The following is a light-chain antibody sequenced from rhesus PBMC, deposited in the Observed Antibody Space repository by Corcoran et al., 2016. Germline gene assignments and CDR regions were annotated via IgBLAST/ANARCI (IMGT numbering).Light chain of an antibody. Sequence: EIVMTQSPATLSLSPGERATLSCRASKSVGSSLAWSQQKPGQAPRLLIYGASSRAPGIPDRFSGTGYGTDFTLTMSSLEPEEVAVYYCLQLSNWPRTFGQGTKVEIK. J-gene: IGKJ1*01. CDR2: GAS. CDR3: LQLSNWPRT. V-gene: IGKV3-24*04. CDR1: KSVGSS.